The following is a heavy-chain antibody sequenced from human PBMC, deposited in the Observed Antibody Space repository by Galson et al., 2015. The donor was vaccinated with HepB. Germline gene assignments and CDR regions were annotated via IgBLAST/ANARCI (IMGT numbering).Heavy chain of an antibody. J-gene: IGHJ3*02. V-gene: IGHV3-30*02. CDR2: IRYDGSNK. Sequence: SLRLSCAASGFTFSSYGMHWVRQAPGKGLEWVAFIRYDGSNKYYADSVKGRFTISRDNSKNTLYLQMNSLRAEDTAVYYCAKGQWEPLPDDFDIWGQGTMVTVSS. D-gene: IGHD1-26*01. CDR3: AKGQWEPLPDDFDI. CDR1: GFTFSSYG.